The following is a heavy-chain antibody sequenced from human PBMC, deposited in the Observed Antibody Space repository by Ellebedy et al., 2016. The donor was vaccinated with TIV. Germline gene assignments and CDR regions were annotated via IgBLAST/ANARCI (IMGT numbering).Heavy chain of an antibody. CDR1: GYTFTTYY. CDR3: AREGSSSGRINYYFDL. Sequence: AASVKVSCKASGYTFTTYYIHWMRQAPGQGLEWMGIVNPSGGSTSYAQKFQGRVTMTRDTSTSTVYMELSSLRSEDTAVYYCAREGSSSGRINYYFDLWGRGTLVTVSS. J-gene: IGHJ2*01. V-gene: IGHV1-46*01. CDR2: VNPSGGST. D-gene: IGHD6-19*01.